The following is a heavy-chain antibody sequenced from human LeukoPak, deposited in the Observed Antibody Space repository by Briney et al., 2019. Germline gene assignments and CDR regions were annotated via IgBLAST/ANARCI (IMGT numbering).Heavy chain of an antibody. D-gene: IGHD1-26*01. CDR2: IYTSGST. Sequence: SETLSLTCTVSGGSISSYYRSWIRQPAGKGLEWIGRIYTSGSTNYNPSLKSRVTMSVDTSKNQFSLKLSSVTAADTAVYYCARETYLWDLSAFDIWGQGTMVTVSS. V-gene: IGHV4-4*07. CDR3: ARETYLWDLSAFDI. J-gene: IGHJ3*02. CDR1: GGSISSYY.